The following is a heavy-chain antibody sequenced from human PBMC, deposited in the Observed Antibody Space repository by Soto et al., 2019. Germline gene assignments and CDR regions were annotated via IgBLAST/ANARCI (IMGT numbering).Heavy chain of an antibody. CDR1: GYTFTSYA. V-gene: IGHV1-3*01. Sequence: QVPLVQAGAEVKKPGASVKVSCKASGYTFTSYAMHWVRQAPGQRLEWMGWINAGNGNTKYSQKFQGRVTITRDTSASTAYMELSSLRSEDTAVYYCARGYCSSTSCYAGRAYYYYYMDVWGKGTTVIVSS. D-gene: IGHD2-2*01. CDR3: ARGYCSSTSCYAGRAYYYYYMDV. CDR2: INAGNGNT. J-gene: IGHJ6*03.